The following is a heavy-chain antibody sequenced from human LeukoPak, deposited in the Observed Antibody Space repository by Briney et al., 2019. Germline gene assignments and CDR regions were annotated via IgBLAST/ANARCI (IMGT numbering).Heavy chain of an antibody. J-gene: IGHJ4*02. Sequence: SETLSLTCAVYGGSFSGYYWSWIRQPPGKGLEWIGEINHSGSTNYNPSLKSRVTISVDTSKNQYSLKLSSVTAADTAVYYCARDTTTVTTGGFDYWGQGTLVTVSS. CDR3: ARDTTTVTTGGFDY. D-gene: IGHD4-17*01. CDR1: GGSFSGYY. CDR2: INHSGST. V-gene: IGHV4-34*01.